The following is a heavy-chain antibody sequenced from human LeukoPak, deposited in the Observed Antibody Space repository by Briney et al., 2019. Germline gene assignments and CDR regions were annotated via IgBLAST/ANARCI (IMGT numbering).Heavy chain of an antibody. Sequence: GGSLRLSCAASGFTFSSYWMSWARQAPGKGLEWVANIKQDGSEKYYVDSVKGRFTISRDNAKNSLYLQMNSLRAEDTAVYYCARDRRGIVVVPAAKRFDYWGQGTLVTVSS. V-gene: IGHV3-7*03. D-gene: IGHD2-2*01. CDR1: GFTFSSYW. CDR2: IKQDGSEK. J-gene: IGHJ4*02. CDR3: ARDRRGIVVVPAAKRFDY.